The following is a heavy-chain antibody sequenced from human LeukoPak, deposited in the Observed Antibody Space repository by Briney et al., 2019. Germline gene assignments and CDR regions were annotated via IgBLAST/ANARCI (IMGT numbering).Heavy chain of an antibody. CDR3: ARDAITMVRGGGPFDY. J-gene: IGHJ4*02. CDR2: ISYDGSNK. Sequence: GRSLRLSRAASGFTFSSYAMHWVRQAPGKGLEWVAVISYDGSNKYYADSVKGRFTISRDNSKNTLYLQMNSLRAEDTAVYYCARDAITMVRGGGPFDYWGQGTLVTVSS. CDR1: GFTFSSYA. D-gene: IGHD3-10*01. V-gene: IGHV3-30*04.